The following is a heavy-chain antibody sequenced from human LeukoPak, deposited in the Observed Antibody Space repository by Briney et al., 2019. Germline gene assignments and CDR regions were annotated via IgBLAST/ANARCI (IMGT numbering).Heavy chain of an antibody. CDR1: GFTFSSYG. V-gene: IGHV3-30*02. CDR2: IRYDGSNK. CDR3: AKAPPHSSGWYVFDY. J-gene: IGHJ4*02. D-gene: IGHD6-19*01. Sequence: PGGSLRLSCAASGFTFSSYGIHSVRQAPGKGLEWGAFIRYDGSNKYYAASVKGRFTISRDNSKNTLYLQMNSLRAEDTAVYYCAKAPPHSSGWYVFDYWGQGTLVTVSS.